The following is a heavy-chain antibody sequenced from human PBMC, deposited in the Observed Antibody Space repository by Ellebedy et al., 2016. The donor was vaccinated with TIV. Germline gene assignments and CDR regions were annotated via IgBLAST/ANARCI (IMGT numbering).Heavy chain of an antibody. V-gene: IGHV3-7*03. CDR2: IQQDGSEK. CDR3: ARDRRWFGELLTAHAEYFQH. D-gene: IGHD3-10*01. CDR1: GFTFSNYW. Sequence: GGSLRLSCAASGFTFSNYWTSWVSQAHGKGLEWVANIQQDGSEKYYVDSVKGRFTISRDNAKNSLYLQMNSLRAEDTAVYYCARDRRWFGELLTAHAEYFQHWGQGTLVTVSS. J-gene: IGHJ1*01.